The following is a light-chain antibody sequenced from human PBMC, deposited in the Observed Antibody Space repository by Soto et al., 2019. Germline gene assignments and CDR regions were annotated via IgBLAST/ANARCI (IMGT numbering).Light chain of an antibody. J-gene: IGKJ3*01. CDR3: QQYGSSLFP. CDR1: QSVSSSY. V-gene: IGKV3-20*01. Sequence: EIVLTQSPGTLSLSPGERATLSCRASQSVSSSYLAWYQQKPGQAPRLLIYGASSRATGIPDRFSGSGSGTDFPLTISRLGPEDFAVYYCQQYGSSLFPFGPGTKVDIK. CDR2: GAS.